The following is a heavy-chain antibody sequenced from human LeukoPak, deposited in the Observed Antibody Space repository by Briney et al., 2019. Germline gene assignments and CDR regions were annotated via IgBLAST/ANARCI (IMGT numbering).Heavy chain of an antibody. V-gene: IGHV4-59*11. Sequence: SETLSLTCTVSGVSISGHYWSWIRQSPAKGLEWIGYIHYSGNTPYNPSLKRRVTMSVDTSSNHFSLRLSSVTAADTALYYCARWDIINNAWGFEFWGQGALVTVSS. CDR1: GVSISGHY. CDR2: IHYSGNT. CDR3: ARWDIINNAWGFEF. D-gene: IGHD7-27*01. J-gene: IGHJ4*02.